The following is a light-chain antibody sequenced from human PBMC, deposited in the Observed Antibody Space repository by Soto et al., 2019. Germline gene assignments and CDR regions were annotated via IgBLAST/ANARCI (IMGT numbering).Light chain of an antibody. V-gene: IGKV3-20*01. J-gene: IGKJ2*01. CDR3: QQYGSFPYT. CDR1: QTVSRNY. Sequence: EIVLTQSPGTLSLSPGEGATLSCRASQTVSRNYLAWNQQKPGQAPRLLIYGASNRATGIPGRFSGSGSGTDFTLTISRLEPEAFAVYYCQQYGSFPYTFGQGTKLEIK. CDR2: GAS.